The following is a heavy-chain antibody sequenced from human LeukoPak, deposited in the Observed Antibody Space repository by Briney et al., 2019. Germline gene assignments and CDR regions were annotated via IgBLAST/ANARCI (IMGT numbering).Heavy chain of an antibody. CDR3: ARQGSGWYYFFGY. CDR2: IYYSGST. D-gene: IGHD6-19*01. V-gene: IGHV4-39*01. CDR1: GGSISSSSYY. Sequence: SETLSLTCTVSGGSISSSSYYWGWIRQPPGKGLEWIGSIYYSGSTYYNPSLKSRVTISVDTSKNQFSLKLSSVTAADTAVYYCARQGSGWYYFFGYWGQGTLVTVSS. J-gene: IGHJ4*02.